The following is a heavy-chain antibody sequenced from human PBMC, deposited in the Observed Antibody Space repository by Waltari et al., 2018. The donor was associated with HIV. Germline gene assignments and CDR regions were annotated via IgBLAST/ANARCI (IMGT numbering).Heavy chain of an antibody. V-gene: IGHV4-61*02. D-gene: IGHD5-12*01. CDR2: SYSSGNT. J-gene: IGHJ6*02. CDR3: ARGRFEGYILYYYGMDV. CDR1: GCSLSNGSYY. Sequence: QVQLQESGPGLVKPPQTLSLPCPVPGCSLSNGSYYWNWIRQPAGKGLEWIGRSYSSGNTNYNPSLKSRVTISVDTSKNQFSLKLSSVTAADTSVYYCARGRFEGYILYYYGMDVWGQGTTVSVSS.